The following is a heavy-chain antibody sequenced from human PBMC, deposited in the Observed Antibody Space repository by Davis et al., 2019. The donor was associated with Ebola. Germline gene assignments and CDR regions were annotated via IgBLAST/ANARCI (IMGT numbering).Heavy chain of an antibody. Sequence: ASVKVSCKASGYPFTNYDINWVRQAPGQGLEWMGWINPNSGGTNYAQKFQGRVTMTRDTSISTAYMELSRLRSDDTAVYYCARDIHSSSWYVPNWFDPWGQGTLVTVSS. V-gene: IGHV1-2*02. J-gene: IGHJ5*02. CDR3: ARDIHSSSWYVPNWFDP. CDR1: GYPFTNYD. CDR2: INPNSGGT. D-gene: IGHD6-13*01.